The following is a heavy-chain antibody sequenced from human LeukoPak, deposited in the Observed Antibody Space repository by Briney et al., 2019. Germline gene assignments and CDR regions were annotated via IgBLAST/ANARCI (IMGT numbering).Heavy chain of an antibody. J-gene: IGHJ4*02. CDR1: GYTLTSYG. Sequence: ASVKVSCKASGYTLTSYGISWVRQAPGQGLEWMGWISAYNGNTNYAQKLQGRVTMTTDTSTSTAYMQLRSLRSDDTAVYYCARSVGAATSFDYWGQGTLVTVSS. V-gene: IGHV1-18*01. CDR2: ISAYNGNT. CDR3: ARSVGAATSFDY. D-gene: IGHD1-26*01.